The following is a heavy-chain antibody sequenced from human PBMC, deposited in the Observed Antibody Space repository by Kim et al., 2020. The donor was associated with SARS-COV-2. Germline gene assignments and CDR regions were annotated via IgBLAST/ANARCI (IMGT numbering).Heavy chain of an antibody. CDR1: GGSISSGGYY. J-gene: IGHJ4*02. V-gene: IGHV4-31*03. CDR3: ARDLRHYDSSGFDY. Sequence: SETLSLTCTVSGGSISSGGYYWSWIRQHPGKGLEWIGYIYYSGSTYYNPSLKSRVTISVDTSKNQFSLKLSSVTAADTAVYYCARDLRHYDSSGFDYWGQGTLVTVSS. CDR2: IYYSGST. D-gene: IGHD3-22*01.